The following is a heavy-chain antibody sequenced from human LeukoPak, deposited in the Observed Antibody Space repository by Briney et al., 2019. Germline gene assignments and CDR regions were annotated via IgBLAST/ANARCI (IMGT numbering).Heavy chain of an antibody. CDR1: GYTFTSYG. J-gene: IGHJ5*02. CDR2: ISAYNGNT. Sequence: ASVKVSCKASGYTFTSYGISWVRQAPGQGLEWMGWISAYNGNTNYAQKLQGRVTMTTDTSTSTAYMELRSLRSDDTAVYYCAREDCSSTSYYTYWFDPWGQGTLVTVSS. D-gene: IGHD2-2*02. V-gene: IGHV1-18*01. CDR3: AREDCSSTSYYTYWFDP.